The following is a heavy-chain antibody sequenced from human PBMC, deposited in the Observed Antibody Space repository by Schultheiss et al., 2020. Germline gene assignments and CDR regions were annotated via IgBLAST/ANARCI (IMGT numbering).Heavy chain of an antibody. D-gene: IGHD3-3*01. CDR1: GFTFSSYD. CDR2: IGTAGDT. V-gene: IGHV3-13*04. CDR3: ASAVFGVYYYGMDV. J-gene: IGHJ6*02. Sequence: GGSLRLSCAASGFTFSSYDMHWVRQATGKGLEWVSAIGTAGDTYYPGSVKGRFTISRENAKNSLYLQMNSLRAGDTAVYYCASAVFGVYYYGMDVWGQGTMVTVSS.